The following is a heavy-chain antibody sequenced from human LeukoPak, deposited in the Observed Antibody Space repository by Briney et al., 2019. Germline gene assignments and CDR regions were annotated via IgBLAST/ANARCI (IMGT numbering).Heavy chain of an antibody. Sequence: GGSLRLSCAASGFTFSSYDMHWVRQATGKGLEWVSAIGTAGDTYYPGSVKGRFTISRENAKNCLYLQMNSLRAGDTAVYYCARDRGGSSGLDYWGQGTLVTVSS. CDR3: ARDRGGSSGLDY. V-gene: IGHV3-13*01. J-gene: IGHJ4*02. CDR1: GFTFSSYD. CDR2: IGTAGDT. D-gene: IGHD3-22*01.